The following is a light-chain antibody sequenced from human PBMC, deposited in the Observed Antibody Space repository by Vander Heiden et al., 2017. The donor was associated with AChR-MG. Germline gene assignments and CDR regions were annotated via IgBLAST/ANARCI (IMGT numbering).Light chain of an antibody. CDR3: QQSYSTPT. V-gene: IGKV1-39*01. CDR2: SAS. J-gene: IGKJ1*01. Sequence: DIQITQSPSPLSASVGDRVTITCRASQSISTFLHWYQRKPGKAPKLLIYSASNLESGVPSRFTGSGSGTDFTLTITSLQPEDFATYYCQQSYSTPTFGQGTKVETK. CDR1: QSISTF.